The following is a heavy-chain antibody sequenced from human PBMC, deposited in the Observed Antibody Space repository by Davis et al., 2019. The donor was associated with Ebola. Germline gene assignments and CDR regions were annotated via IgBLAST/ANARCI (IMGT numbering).Heavy chain of an antibody. D-gene: IGHD1-26*01. J-gene: IGHJ5*02. V-gene: IGHV3-33*08. CDR1: GFTVSSNY. CDR3: ARDWGGSYFGWFDP. CDR2: IWYDGSNK. Sequence: PGGSLRLSCAASGFTVSSNYMSWVRQAPGKGLEWVAVIWYDGSNKYYADSVKGRFTISRDNSKNTLYLQMNSLRAEDTAVYYCARDWGGSYFGWFDPWGQGTLVTVSS.